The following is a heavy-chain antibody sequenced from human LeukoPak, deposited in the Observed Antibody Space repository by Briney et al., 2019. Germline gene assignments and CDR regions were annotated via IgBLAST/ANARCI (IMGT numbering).Heavy chain of an antibody. J-gene: IGHJ1*01. D-gene: IGHD2-2*01. CDR1: GYSIGGGYY. CDR2: IYTSGST. CDR3: ASGAYCSSTSCYVEYFQH. Sequence: SETLSLTCTVSGYSIGGGYYGGWIRQPAGKGLEWIGRIYTSGSTNYKRSLKRRVTMSVDTSKKQFSMKLSSVTAADTAVYYCASGAYCSSTSCYVEYFQHWGQGTLVTVSS. V-gene: IGHV4-4*07.